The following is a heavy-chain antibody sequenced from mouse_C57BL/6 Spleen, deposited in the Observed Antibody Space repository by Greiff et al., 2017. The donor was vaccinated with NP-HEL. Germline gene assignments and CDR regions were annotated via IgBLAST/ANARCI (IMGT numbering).Heavy chain of an antibody. J-gene: IGHJ3*01. Sequence: VQLQQPGAELVKPGASVKLSCKASGYTFTSYWMHWVKQRPGQGLEWIGMIHPNSGSTNYNEKFKSKATLTVDKSSSTAYMQLSSLTSEDSAVYYCAKEDSNPFAYWGQGTLVTVSA. CDR1: GYTFTSYW. CDR3: AKEDSNPFAY. V-gene: IGHV1-64*01. CDR2: IHPNSGST. D-gene: IGHD2-5*01.